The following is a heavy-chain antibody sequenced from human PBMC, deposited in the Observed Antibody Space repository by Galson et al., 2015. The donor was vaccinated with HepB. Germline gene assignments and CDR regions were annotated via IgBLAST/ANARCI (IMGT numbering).Heavy chain of an antibody. J-gene: IGHJ4*02. V-gene: IGHV3-23*01. CDR2: ISGSGGST. D-gene: IGHD2-21*01. CDR1: GFAFSTYA. CDR3: AKDVGVTVGYFDS. Sequence: SLRLSCAASGFAFSTYAMSWVRQAPRKGLEWVSAISGSGGSTYFADSVKGRFTISRDNPENTLYLQMNSLRAEDTAVYYCAKDVGVTVGYFDSWGQGTLVTVSS.